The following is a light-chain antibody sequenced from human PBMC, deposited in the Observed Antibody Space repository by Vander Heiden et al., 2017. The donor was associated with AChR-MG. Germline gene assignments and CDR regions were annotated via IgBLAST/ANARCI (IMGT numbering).Light chain of an antibody. CDR1: QDIKYF. V-gene: IGKV1-27*01. CDR2: AAS. Sequence: DIQMTQSPSSLSASVGDRVTITCRASQDIKYFLAWYQQKPGKGPKLLIYAASTLQSGVPSRFSGSGSGTDFTLTISSLQPEDVATYFCQHEDSVPLTFGQGTRLEI. CDR3: QHEDSVPLT. J-gene: IGKJ5*01.